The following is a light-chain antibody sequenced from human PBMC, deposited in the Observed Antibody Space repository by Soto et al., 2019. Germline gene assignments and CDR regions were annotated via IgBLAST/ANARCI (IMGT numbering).Light chain of an antibody. CDR1: QSVSSN. CDR2: DAS. J-gene: IGKJ1*01. CDR3: PQPTKWPRT. V-gene: IGKV3-11*01. Sequence: EIVLPQSPATLSLSPRERATLSCRASQSVSSNLAWYQRKPGQAPRLLIYDASNRATGIPARFGGSGSGTDFTLTISSLQAEDFAVYYCPQPTKWPRTFGQGTKVDI.